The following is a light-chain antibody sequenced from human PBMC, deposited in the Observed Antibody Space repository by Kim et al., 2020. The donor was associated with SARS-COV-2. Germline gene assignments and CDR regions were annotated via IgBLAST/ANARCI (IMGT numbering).Light chain of an antibody. CDR3: QHDT. CDR1: QSVSSSY. Sequence: PGTLSLSPGERATLSCRASQSVSSSYLAWYQQKPGQAPRLLIYGASSRATGIPDRFGGSGSGTDFTLTISRLEPEDFAVYYCQHDTFGQGTKLEIK. CDR2: GAS. V-gene: IGKV3-20*01. J-gene: IGKJ2*01.